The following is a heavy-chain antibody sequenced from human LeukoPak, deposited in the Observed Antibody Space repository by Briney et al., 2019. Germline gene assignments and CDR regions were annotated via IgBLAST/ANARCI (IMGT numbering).Heavy chain of an antibody. D-gene: IGHD4-17*01. V-gene: IGHV3-7*01. CDR1: RFTFSSYW. Sequence: GGSLRLSCEGSRFTFSSYWMNWVRQAPGKGLEWVANIKQDGSEKYYVDSVKGRFTISRDNAKNLLYLQMNNLRVEDTAVYYCAREWWGDYLFDYYYGLDVWGQGATVTVSS. J-gene: IGHJ6*02. CDR3: AREWWGDYLFDYYYGLDV. CDR2: IKQDGSEK.